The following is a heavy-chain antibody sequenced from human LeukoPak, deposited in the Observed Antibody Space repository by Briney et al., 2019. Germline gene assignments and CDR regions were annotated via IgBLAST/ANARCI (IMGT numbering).Heavy chain of an antibody. Sequence: GASVKVSCKASGYTFISYGISWVRQAPGQGLEWMGGIIPIFGTANYAQKFQGRVTITADESTSTAYMELSSLRSEDTAVYYCARPRSSSRDAFDIWGQGTMVTVSS. V-gene: IGHV1-69*13. J-gene: IGHJ3*02. CDR3: ARPRSSSRDAFDI. CDR1: GYTFISYG. D-gene: IGHD6-13*01. CDR2: IIPIFGTA.